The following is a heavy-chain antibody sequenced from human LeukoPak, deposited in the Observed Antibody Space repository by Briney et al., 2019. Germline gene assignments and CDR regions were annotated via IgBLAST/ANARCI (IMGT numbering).Heavy chain of an antibody. Sequence: PGGSLRLSCAASGFTFDDYGMHWVRQAPGKGLEWVSRINSDGSSTSYADSVKGRFTISRDNAKNSLYLQMNSLRVEDTAVYYCARDGYCSSGSCHPFDYWGQGTLVTVSS. J-gene: IGHJ4*02. CDR1: GFTFDDYG. CDR2: INSDGSST. V-gene: IGHV3-20*04. CDR3: ARDGYCSSGSCHPFDY. D-gene: IGHD2-15*01.